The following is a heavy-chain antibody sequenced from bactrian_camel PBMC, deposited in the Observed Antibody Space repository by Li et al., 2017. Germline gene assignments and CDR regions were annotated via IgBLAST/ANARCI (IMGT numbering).Heavy chain of an antibody. J-gene: IGHJ6*01. V-gene: IGHV3S40*01. Sequence: VQLVESGGGLVQPGGSLRLSCEASGFAFSNYDMVWVRQVPGKGLEWVSTINRGGGGNLIYADSVKGRFTISRDNAKNTLYLQMNNLKPEDTAMYYCAADLGPCQVRGRNLVPRPTTFGYWGQGTQVTVS. CDR3: AADLGPCQVRGRNLVPRPTTFGY. D-gene: IGHD1*01. CDR2: INRGGGGNL. CDR1: GFAFSNYD.